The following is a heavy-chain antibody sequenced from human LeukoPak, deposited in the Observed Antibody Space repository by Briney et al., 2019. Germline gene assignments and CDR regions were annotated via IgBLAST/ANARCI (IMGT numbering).Heavy chain of an antibody. Sequence: PGGSLRLSCVASGFTFTNYGMHWVRQAPGKGLEWVAFIRSDGSKNYYGDSVRGRFSISRDISKNTLYLQMNTLRPEDTAVYYCTKASGRNLYGMDVWGQGTTVIVSS. CDR2: IRSDGSKN. V-gene: IGHV3-30*02. J-gene: IGHJ6*02. CDR1: GFTFTNYG. CDR3: TKASGRNLYGMDV. D-gene: IGHD3-10*01.